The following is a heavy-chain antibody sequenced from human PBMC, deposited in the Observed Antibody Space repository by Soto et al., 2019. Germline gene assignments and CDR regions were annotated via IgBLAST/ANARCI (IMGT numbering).Heavy chain of an antibody. D-gene: IGHD5-18*01. V-gene: IGHV1-3*01. CDR1: GYTFTSYA. CDR3: ARVIRRAYSYRVGL. Sequence: ASLKFSCKPSGYTFTSYAMHWVRQAPGQRLEWMGWINAGNGNTKYSQKFQGRVTITRDTSASTAYMELSSLRSEDTAVYYCARVIRRAYSYRVGLWRPGTLFPAPQ. CDR2: INAGNGNT. J-gene: IGHJ5*02.